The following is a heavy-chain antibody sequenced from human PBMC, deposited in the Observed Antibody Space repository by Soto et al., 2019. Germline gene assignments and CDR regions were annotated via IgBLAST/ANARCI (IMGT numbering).Heavy chain of an antibody. CDR2: IIPIFGTA. J-gene: IGHJ5*02. V-gene: IGHV1-69*13. D-gene: IGHD2-15*01. CDR1: GGTFSSYA. CDR3: ARDFGQYCSGGSCYQNWFDP. Sequence: SVKVSFKASGGTFSSYAISWVRQAPGQGLEWMGGIIPIFGTANYAQKFQGRVTITADESTSTAYMELSSLRSEDTAVYYCARDFGQYCSGGSCYQNWFDPWGQGTLVTVSS.